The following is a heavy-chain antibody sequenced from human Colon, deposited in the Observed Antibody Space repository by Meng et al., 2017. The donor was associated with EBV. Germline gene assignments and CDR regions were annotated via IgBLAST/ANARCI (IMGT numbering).Heavy chain of an antibody. CDR1: GGSISSGDYY. CDR3: ARDRKHYGERGWFDP. Sequence: GQVQERGPELVQPSQTLSPTCAVSGGSISSGDYYWSWIRQPPGKGLEWIGYIYYSGSTYSNASLKSRVTISIDRSKNQFSLKLSSVTAADTAVYYCARDRKHYGERGWFDPWGQGTLVTVSS. V-gene: IGHV4-30-4*01. J-gene: IGHJ5*02. D-gene: IGHD4-17*01. CDR2: IYYSGST.